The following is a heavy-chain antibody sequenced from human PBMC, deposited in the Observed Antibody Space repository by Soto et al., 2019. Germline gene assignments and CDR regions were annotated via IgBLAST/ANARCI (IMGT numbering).Heavy chain of an antibody. D-gene: IGHD1-26*01. CDR3: ARVGGWELLPDYFDY. J-gene: IGHJ4*02. Sequence: QVQLQESGPGLVKPSQTLSLTCTVSGGSISSGDYYWSWIRQPPGKGLEWIGYIYYSGSTYYNPSFKSRVTISVDTSKNQFSLKLSSLTAADTAVYYCARVGGWELLPDYFDYWGQGTLVTVSS. CDR2: IYYSGST. V-gene: IGHV4-30-4*01. CDR1: GGSISSGDYY.